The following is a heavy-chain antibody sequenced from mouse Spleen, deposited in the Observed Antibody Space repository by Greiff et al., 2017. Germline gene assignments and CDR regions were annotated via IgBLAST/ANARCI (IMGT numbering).Heavy chain of an antibody. Sequence: EVKLMESGPVLVKPGASVKMSCKASGYTFTDYYMNWVKQSHGKSLEWIGVINPYNGGTSYNQKFKGKATLTVDKSSSTAYMELNSLTSEDSAVYYCARRGVYYDYCFDYWGQGTTLTVSS. CDR1: GYTFTDYY. J-gene: IGHJ2*01. D-gene: IGHD2-4*01. CDR2: INPYNGGT. V-gene: IGHV1-19*01. CDR3: ARRGVYYDYCFDY.